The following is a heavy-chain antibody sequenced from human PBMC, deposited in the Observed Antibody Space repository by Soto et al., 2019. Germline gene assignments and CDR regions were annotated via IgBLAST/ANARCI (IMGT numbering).Heavy chain of an antibody. V-gene: IGHV4-39*01. D-gene: IGHD3-9*01. CDR2: IYYSGST. CDR3: ARADGYYDILTGYYPNWFDP. Sequence: PSVTMSVTWTVAGGSIISSSCCWGWIRKPPGKGLEWIGSIYYSGSTYYTPSLKSRVTISVDTSKNRFSLKLSSVTAADTAVYYCARADGYYDILTGYYPNWFDPWGQGTLVTVSS. J-gene: IGHJ5*02. CDR1: GGSIISSSCC.